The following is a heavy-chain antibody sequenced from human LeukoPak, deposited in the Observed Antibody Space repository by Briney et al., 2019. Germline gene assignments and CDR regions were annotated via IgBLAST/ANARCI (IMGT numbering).Heavy chain of an antibody. CDR2: IIPIFGTA. CDR1: GGTFSSYA. CDR3: ARDRGYCSSTSCQFDY. Sequence: SVKVSCKASGGTFSSYAISWVRQAPGHGLEWMGGIIPIFGTANYAQKFQGRVTITTDESTSTAYMELSSLRSEDTAVYYCARDRGYCSSTSCQFDYWGQGTLVTVSS. D-gene: IGHD2-2*01. J-gene: IGHJ4*02. V-gene: IGHV1-69*05.